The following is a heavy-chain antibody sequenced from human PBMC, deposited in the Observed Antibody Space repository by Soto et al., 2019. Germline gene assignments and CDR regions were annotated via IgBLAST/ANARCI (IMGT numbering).Heavy chain of an antibody. CDR2: IYYSGST. V-gene: IGHV4-59*01. J-gene: IGHJ4*02. CDR3: ARSGSSGYYIDY. D-gene: IGHD3-22*01. Sequence: PSETLSLTCTVSGGSISSYYWSWIRQPPGKGLEWIGYIYYSGSTNYNPSLKSRVTISVDTSKNQLSLKLSSVTAADTAVYYCARSGSSGYYIDYWGQGTLVTVSS. CDR1: GGSISSYY.